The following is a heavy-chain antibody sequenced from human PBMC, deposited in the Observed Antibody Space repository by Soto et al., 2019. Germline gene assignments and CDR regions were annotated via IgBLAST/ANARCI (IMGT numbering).Heavy chain of an antibody. CDR3: ARSIAPPLEYSSQRYYYYYYMDV. CDR1: GGSISSYY. J-gene: IGHJ6*03. D-gene: IGHD6-6*01. CDR2: IYYSGST. Sequence: SETLSLTCTVSGGSISSYYWSWIRQPPGKGLEWIGYIYYSGSTNYNPSLKSRVTISVDTSKNQFSLKLSSVTAADTAMYYCARSIAPPLEYSSQRYYYYYYMDVWGKGTTVTVSS. V-gene: IGHV4-59*08.